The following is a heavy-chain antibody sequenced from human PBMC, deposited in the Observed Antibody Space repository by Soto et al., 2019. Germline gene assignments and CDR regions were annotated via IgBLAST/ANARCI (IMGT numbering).Heavy chain of an antibody. Sequence: GGSLRLSCTASGFTFNTHWMHWVRQAPGKGLVWVSRIYFDGITTNYADSVRGRLTVSRDNAKNTVYLHVNTLRDEDTAVYYCARGGAMGVDYWGQGTLVTVFS. CDR2: IYFDGITT. CDR3: ARGGAMGVDY. J-gene: IGHJ4*02. V-gene: IGHV3-74*01. D-gene: IGHD1-26*01. CDR1: GFTFNTHW.